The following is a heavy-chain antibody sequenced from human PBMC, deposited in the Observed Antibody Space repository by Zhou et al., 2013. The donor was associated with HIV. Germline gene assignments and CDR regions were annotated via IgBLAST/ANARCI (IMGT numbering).Heavy chain of an antibody. V-gene: IGHV1-69*04. Sequence: QVQLEQSGAEVKKPGSSVRVSCKASGGTFTSHGFNWVRQAPGQGLQWMGKIIPFVGTVIYAEKFKGRVTMTRDTSTSTVYMELSSLRFEDTAVYYCARGRGHRSGYYDGWGQGTMVTVSS. CDR1: GGTFTSHG. J-gene: IGHJ3*01. CDR3: ARGRGHRSGYYDG. D-gene: IGHD3-16*01. CDR2: IIPFVGTV.